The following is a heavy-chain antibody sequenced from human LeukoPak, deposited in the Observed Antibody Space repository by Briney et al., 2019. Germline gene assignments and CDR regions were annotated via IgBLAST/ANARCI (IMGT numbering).Heavy chain of an antibody. Sequence: PGGSLRLSCAASGFTFSSYAMSWVRQAPGKGLEWVSAISGSGGSTYYADSVKGRFTISRDNSKNTLYLQMNSLRAEDTAVYYCAKVSRYFDWPEWAVWGKGTTVTVSS. D-gene: IGHD3-9*01. CDR1: GFTFSSYA. CDR3: AKVSRYFDWPEWAV. J-gene: IGHJ6*04. CDR2: ISGSGGST. V-gene: IGHV3-23*01.